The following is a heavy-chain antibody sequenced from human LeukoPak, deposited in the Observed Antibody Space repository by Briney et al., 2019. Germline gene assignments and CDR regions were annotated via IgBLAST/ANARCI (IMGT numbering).Heavy chain of an antibody. V-gene: IGHV4-59*01. J-gene: IGHJ4*02. CDR3: ARDSGSYLNFDY. CDR2: IYYSGST. Sequence: SETLSLTCTVSGGSISSYYWSWIRQPPGKGLEWIGYIYYSGSTNYNPSLKSRVTISVDTSKNQFSLKLSSVTAADTAVYYCARDSGSYLNFDYWGQGTLSPSP. D-gene: IGHD1-26*01. CDR1: GGSISSYY.